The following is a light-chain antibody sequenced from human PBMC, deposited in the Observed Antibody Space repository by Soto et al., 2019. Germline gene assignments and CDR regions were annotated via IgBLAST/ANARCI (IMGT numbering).Light chain of an antibody. V-gene: IGKV3-20*01. J-gene: IGKJ1*01. CDR2: GAS. CDR1: QIFSISY. CDR3: QQYYSTPQT. Sequence: EIVLTQSPGTLSLSPGERATLSCRASQIFSISYLAWYQQKPGQAPRLLIYGASSRATGIPDRFSGSGSGTDFTLTISTLEPEDFAVYYCQQYYSTPQTFGQGTKVEIK.